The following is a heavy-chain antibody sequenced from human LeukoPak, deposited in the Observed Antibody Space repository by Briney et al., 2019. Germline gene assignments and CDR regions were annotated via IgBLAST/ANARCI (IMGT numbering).Heavy chain of an antibody. J-gene: IGHJ4*02. V-gene: IGHV1-18*01. Sequence: ASVKVSCKASGYSFTSYGISWVRQAPGQGLEWMGWISAYNGNTNYAQKLQGRVTMTTDTSTSTAYMELSSLRSEDTAVYYCAMRYYDFWSGSYYFDYWGQGTLVTVSS. D-gene: IGHD3-3*01. CDR3: AMRYYDFWSGSYYFDY. CDR2: ISAYNGNT. CDR1: GYSFTSYG.